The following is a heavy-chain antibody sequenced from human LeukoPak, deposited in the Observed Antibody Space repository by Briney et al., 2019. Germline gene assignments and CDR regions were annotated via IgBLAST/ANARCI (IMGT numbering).Heavy chain of an antibody. CDR2: INHSGST. J-gene: IGHJ4*02. V-gene: IGHV4-34*01. CDR3: ARGNISPGIAGAGNEGWHCDY. Sequence: SETLALTCAVYGGSFSGYYWSWIRQPPGKGLEWIGEINHSGSTNYNPSLKSRVTISVDTSKNKFSLKMSSETPADTAVYYCARGNISPGIAGAGNEGWHCDYWGQGTLVTVSS. CDR1: GGSFSGYY. D-gene: IGHD6-13*01.